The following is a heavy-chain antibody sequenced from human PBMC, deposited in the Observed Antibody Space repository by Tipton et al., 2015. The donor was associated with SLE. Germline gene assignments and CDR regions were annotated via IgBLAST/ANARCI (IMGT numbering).Heavy chain of an antibody. CDR3: ARTAAAATRWFDP. V-gene: IGHV4-59*07. CDR2: IYYSGST. CDR1: GGSISSYY. D-gene: IGHD6-13*01. J-gene: IGHJ5*02. Sequence: TLSLTCTVSGGSISSYYWSWIRQSPGKGLEWIGYIYYSGSTNYNPPLKSRVTISVDTSKNQFSLKLSSVTAADTAVYYCARTAAAATRWFDPWGQGTLVTVSS.